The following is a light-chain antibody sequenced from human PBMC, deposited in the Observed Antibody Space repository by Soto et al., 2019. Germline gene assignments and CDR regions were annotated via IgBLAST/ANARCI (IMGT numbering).Light chain of an antibody. V-gene: IGLV2-14*03. J-gene: IGLJ1*01. CDR1: SSDVGAYNY. Sequence: QSVLTQPASVSGSPGQSITISCTGTSSDVGAYNYVSWYQQLPGKAPKLMIYDVSNRLSGVSNRFSGSKSGNTASLTISGLQAEDETDYYCFSYTTSSTYVFGTGTKLTVL. CDR2: DVS. CDR3: FSYTTSSTYV.